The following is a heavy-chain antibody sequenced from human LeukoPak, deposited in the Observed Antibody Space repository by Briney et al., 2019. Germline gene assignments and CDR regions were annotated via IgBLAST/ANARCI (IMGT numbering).Heavy chain of an antibody. V-gene: IGHV3-48*03. CDR3: ARSAFLITMIFGFDY. CDR2: ISSSGSTI. CDR1: GFTFSSYE. D-gene: IGHD3-22*01. J-gene: IGHJ4*02. Sequence: PGGSLRLSCAASGFTFSSYEMNWVRQAPGKGLEWVSYISSSGSTIYYADSVKGRFTISRDNAKNSLYLQMNSLRAEDTAVYYCARSAFLITMIFGFDYWGQGTLVTVSS.